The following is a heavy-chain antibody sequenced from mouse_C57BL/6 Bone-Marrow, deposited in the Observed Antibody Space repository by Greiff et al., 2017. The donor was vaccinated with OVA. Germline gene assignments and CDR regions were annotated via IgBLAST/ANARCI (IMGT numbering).Heavy chain of an antibody. Sequence: EVKLVESGGGLVKPGGSLKLSCAASGFTFSSYAMSWVRQTPEKRLEWVATISDGGSYTYYPDNVKGRFTISRDNAKNNLYLQMSHLKSEDTAMYYCARQLRPDWGQGTLVTVSA. J-gene: IGHJ3*01. CDR3: ARQLRPD. V-gene: IGHV5-4*03. CDR2: ISDGGSYT. D-gene: IGHD3-2*02. CDR1: GFTFSSYA.